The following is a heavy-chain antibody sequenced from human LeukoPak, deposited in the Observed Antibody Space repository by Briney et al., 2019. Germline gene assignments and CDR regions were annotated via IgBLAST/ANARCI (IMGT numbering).Heavy chain of an antibody. CDR2: ISARGADT. Sequence: PGGSLRLSSTASGFTFSNSAMGWVRQAPGKGLEWVSAISARGADTFHADSVKGRFSISRDNSKNSLYLQMNSLRVEDTAIYYCAKRSAQYYFDYWGQGTLVTVSS. CDR1: GFTFSNSA. CDR3: AKRSAQYYFDY. V-gene: IGHV3-23*01. J-gene: IGHJ4*02.